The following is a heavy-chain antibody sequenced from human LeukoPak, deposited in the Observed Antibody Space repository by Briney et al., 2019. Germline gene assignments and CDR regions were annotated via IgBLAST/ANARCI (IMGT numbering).Heavy chain of an antibody. CDR3: ARDYDILDYFDY. D-gene: IGHD3-9*01. CDR2: ISGSGGST. V-gene: IGHV3-23*01. Sequence: GGSLRLSCAASGFTFSSYSMNWVRQAPGKGLEWVSAISGSGGSTYYADSVKGRFTISRDNSKDTLYLQMNSLRAEDTAVYYCARDYDILDYFDYWGQGTLVTVSS. CDR1: GFTFSSYS. J-gene: IGHJ4*02.